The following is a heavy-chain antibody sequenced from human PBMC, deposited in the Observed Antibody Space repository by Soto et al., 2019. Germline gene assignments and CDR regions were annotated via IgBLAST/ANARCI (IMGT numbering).Heavy chain of an antibody. J-gene: IGHJ2*01. CDR1: GYTFTSYA. V-gene: IGHV1-3*01. CDR2: INAGNGNT. Sequence: QVQLVQSGAEVKKPGASVKVSCKASGYTFTSYAMHWVRQAPGQRLEWMGWINAGNGNTKYSQKFQGRVTITRDTSASTAYMELSSLRSEDTAVYYCARGTYCSSTSCYPWYFDLWGRGTLVTVSS. D-gene: IGHD2-2*01. CDR3: ARGTYCSSTSCYPWYFDL.